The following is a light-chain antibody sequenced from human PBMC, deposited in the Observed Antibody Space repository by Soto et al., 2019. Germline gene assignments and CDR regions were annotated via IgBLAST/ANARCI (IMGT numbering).Light chain of an antibody. V-gene: IGKV3-15*01. J-gene: IGKJ1*01. CDR3: QQYNNWLWT. CDR1: QNISSN. CDR2: GAS. Sequence: EIVMTQSPATLSVSPGERATLSCRASQNISSNLAWYQQKPGQAPRVLIDGASTRATGIPARFSGSGSGTEFPLTFSSLRSEDFEVYSCQQYNNWLWTFGQGTKVEIK.